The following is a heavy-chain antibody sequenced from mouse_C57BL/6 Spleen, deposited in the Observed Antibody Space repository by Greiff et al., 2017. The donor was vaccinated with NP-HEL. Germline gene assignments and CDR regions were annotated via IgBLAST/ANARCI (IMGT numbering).Heavy chain of an antibody. J-gene: IGHJ2*01. V-gene: IGHV3-6*01. CDR1: GYSITSGYY. CDR3: AREDGNWYFDY. Sequence: DVKLQESGPGLVKPSQSLSLTCSVTGYSITSGYYWNWIRQFPGNKLEWMGYISYDGSNNYNPSLKNRISITRDTSKNQFFLKLNSVTTEDTATYYCAREDGNWYFDYWGQGTTLTVSS. CDR2: ISYDGSN.